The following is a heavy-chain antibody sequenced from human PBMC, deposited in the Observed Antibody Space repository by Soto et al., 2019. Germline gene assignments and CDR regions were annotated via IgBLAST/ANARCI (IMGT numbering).Heavy chain of an antibody. CDR2: LNSDGSYK. CDR1: GFTFSSYG. V-gene: IGHV3-74*01. D-gene: IGHD3-16*01. CDR3: FRGEMLPPRPGFDD. J-gene: IGHJ4*02. Sequence: GGSLRLSCAASGFTFSSYGMHWVRQAPGKGLEWVSVLNSDGSYKGYADSVKGRFTISRENDNNTLYLQMNSLKAEDTAVYFCFRGEMLPPRPGFDDWGLGTLVTVSS.